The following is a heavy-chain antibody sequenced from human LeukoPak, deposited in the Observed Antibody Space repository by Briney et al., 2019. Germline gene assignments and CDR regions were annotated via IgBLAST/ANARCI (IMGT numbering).Heavy chain of an antibody. CDR3: ARALLYNWNDPGYFDY. D-gene: IGHD1-1*01. Sequence: GASVKVSCKASGGTFSSYAISWVRQAPGQGLEWMGRIIPILGIANYAQKFQGRVTITADKSTSTAYMELRSLRSGDTAVYYCARALLYNWNDPGYFDYWGQGTLVTVSS. V-gene: IGHV1-69*04. J-gene: IGHJ4*02. CDR1: GGTFSSYA. CDR2: IIPILGIA.